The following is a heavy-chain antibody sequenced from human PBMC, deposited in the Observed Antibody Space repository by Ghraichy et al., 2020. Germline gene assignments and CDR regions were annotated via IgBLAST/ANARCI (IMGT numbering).Heavy chain of an antibody. J-gene: IGHJ4*02. D-gene: IGHD6-25*01. CDR2: VIIRGGT. CDR3: AGSRAAGGTVDY. V-gene: IGHV4-4*07. CDR1: GGSISTYP. Sequence: SQTLSLTCSVSGGSISTYPWSWIRQPAGTGLDRIGRVIIRGGTGSNPSLKSRVMMSADTSRNQDSLTLTSVTATDTAVYYCAGSRAAGGTVDYSGPGIQVT.